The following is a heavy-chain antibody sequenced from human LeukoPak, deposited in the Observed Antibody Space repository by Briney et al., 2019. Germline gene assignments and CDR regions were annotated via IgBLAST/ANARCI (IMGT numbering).Heavy chain of an antibody. Sequence: ASVKVSCKASGYTFTSYDINWVRQATGQGLEWMGWVNPNSGNTGYAQKFQGRVTMTRNTSISTAYMELSSLRSEDTAVYYCARYCSSTSCYSYYYYYYGMDVWGQGTTVTVSS. V-gene: IGHV1-8*01. CDR3: ARYCSSTSCYSYYYYYYGMDV. D-gene: IGHD2-2*01. J-gene: IGHJ6*02. CDR2: VNPNSGNT. CDR1: GYTFTSYD.